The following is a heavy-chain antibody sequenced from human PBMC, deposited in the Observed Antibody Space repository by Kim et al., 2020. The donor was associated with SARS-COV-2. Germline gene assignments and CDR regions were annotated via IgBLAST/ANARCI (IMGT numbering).Heavy chain of an antibody. CDR2: IGTTGDT. V-gene: IGHV3-13*04. Sequence: GGSLRLSCAASGFTFSSYDMHWVRQATGKGLEWFSTIGTTGDTYYPVSVKGRFTISRENAKNSLYLQMNSLRAGDTAVYYCARSCSSTTCYVHGAFDIWGQGTMVTVSS. CDR3: ARSCSSTTCYVHGAFDI. J-gene: IGHJ3*02. CDR1: GFTFSSYD. D-gene: IGHD2-2*01.